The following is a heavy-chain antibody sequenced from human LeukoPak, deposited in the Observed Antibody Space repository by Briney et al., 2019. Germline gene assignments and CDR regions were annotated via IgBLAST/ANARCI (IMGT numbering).Heavy chain of an antibody. V-gene: IGHV4-4*07. CDR1: GGAISGYY. D-gene: IGHD3/OR15-3a*01. CDR3: ARVGSGYDFFDY. CDR2: VYSSGST. J-gene: IGHJ4*02. Sequence: SDTLSLTCTVSGGAISGYYWSWIRQPAGKGLEWLGRVYSSGSTKYNPSLESRVTMSVDASKNQFSLKLNFVTAADTAVYYCARVGSGYDFFDYWGQGTLVTVSS.